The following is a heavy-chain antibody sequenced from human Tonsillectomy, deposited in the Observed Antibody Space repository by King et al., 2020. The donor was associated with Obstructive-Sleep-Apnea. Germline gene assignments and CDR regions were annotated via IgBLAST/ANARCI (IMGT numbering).Heavy chain of an antibody. CDR2: IRYDGSNK. CDR1: GFTFSSYG. CDR3: AKDLRGSGRRNPVWLYYYYYGMDV. V-gene: IGHV3-30*02. D-gene: IGHD3-10*01. Sequence: VQLVESGGGVVQPGRSLRLSCAASGFTFSSYGMHWVRQAPGKGLEWVAFIRYDGSNKYYADSVKGRFTISRDNSKNTLYLQMNSLRAEDTAVYYCAKDLRGSGRRNPVWLYYYYYGMDVWGQGTTVTVSS. J-gene: IGHJ6*02.